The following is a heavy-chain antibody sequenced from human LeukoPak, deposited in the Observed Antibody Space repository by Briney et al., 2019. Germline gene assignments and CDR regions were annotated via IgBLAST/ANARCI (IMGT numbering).Heavy chain of an antibody. Sequence: GGSLRLSCAASGFTFSNYWMHWVRQVPGKGLVWVSRINDDGSATYYADSVKGRFTISRDNSKNTLYLQINSLRAEDTTVYYCAKAARSDSTDYWGQGTLVTVSS. CDR2: INDDGSAT. J-gene: IGHJ4*02. CDR1: GFTFSNYW. D-gene: IGHD2-21*02. V-gene: IGHV3-74*01. CDR3: AKAARSDSTDY.